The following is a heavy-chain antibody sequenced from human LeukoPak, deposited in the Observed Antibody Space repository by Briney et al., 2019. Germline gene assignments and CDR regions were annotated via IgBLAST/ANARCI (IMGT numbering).Heavy chain of an antibody. J-gene: IGHJ3*02. CDR1: GGSISSCSYY. D-gene: IGHD3-22*01. Sequence: PSETLTLTCTVSGGSISSCSYYWSWIRQPAGKGLGCFARIYTSGSTNHNPSLKSRVTKSVDTSENQFSLKLSSVTAADPAVYYCARDDYYYDSSAFDIWGQGTMVTVSS. CDR2: IYTSGST. CDR3: ARDDYYYDSSAFDI. V-gene: IGHV4-61*02.